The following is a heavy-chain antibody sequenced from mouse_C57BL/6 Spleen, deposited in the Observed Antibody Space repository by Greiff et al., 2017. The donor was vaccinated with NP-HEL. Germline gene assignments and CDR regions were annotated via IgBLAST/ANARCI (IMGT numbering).Heavy chain of an antibody. CDR2: IDPSDSYT. Sequence: QVHVKQPGAELVMPGASVKLSCKASGYTFTSYWMHWVKQRPGQGLEWIGEIDPSDSYTNYNQKFKGKSTLTVDKSSSTAYMQLSSLTSEDSAVYYCARGYGSRQGVYAMDYWGQGTSVTVSS. D-gene: IGHD2-10*02. CDR3: ARGYGSRQGVYAMDY. J-gene: IGHJ4*01. CDR1: GYTFTSYW. V-gene: IGHV1-69*01.